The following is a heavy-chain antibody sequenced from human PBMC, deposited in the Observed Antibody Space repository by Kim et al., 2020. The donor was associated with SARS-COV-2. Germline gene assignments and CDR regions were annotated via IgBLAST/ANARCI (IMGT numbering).Heavy chain of an antibody. J-gene: IGHJ6*02. D-gene: IGHD5-18*01. CDR3: ARVQLYKYYYYYGMDV. V-gene: IGHV3-48*03. Sequence: SVKGRFTISRDNAKNSLYLQMNSLRAEDTAVYYCARVQLYKYYYYYGMDVWGQGTTVTVSS.